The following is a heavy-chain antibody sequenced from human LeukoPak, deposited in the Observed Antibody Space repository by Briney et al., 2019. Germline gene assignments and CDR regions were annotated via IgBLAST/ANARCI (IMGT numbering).Heavy chain of an antibody. CDR2: ISYDGSNK. Sequence: GGSLRLSCAASGFSFSNAWMSWVRQAPGKGLEWVAVISYDGSNKYYADSVKGRFTISRDNSKNTLYLQMNSLRAEDTAVYYCAKWDEYYGSGSYSGYFDYWGQGTLVTVSS. J-gene: IGHJ4*02. CDR3: AKWDEYYGSGSYSGYFDY. CDR1: GFSFSNAW. V-gene: IGHV3-30*18. D-gene: IGHD3-10*01.